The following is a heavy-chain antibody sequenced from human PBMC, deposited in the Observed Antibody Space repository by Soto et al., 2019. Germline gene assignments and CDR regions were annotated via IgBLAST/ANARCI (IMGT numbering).Heavy chain of an antibody. Sequence: PGGSLRLSCAASGFTFSSYGMHWVRQAPGKGLVWVAVISYDGSNKYYADSVKDRFTISRDNSKNTLYLQMNNLRTEDTGVYYCARDIYSYGSVGTPDIWGQGTMVTVSS. CDR3: ARDIYSYGSVGTPDI. V-gene: IGHV3-30*03. CDR1: GFTFSSYG. J-gene: IGHJ3*02. CDR2: ISYDGSNK. D-gene: IGHD5-18*01.